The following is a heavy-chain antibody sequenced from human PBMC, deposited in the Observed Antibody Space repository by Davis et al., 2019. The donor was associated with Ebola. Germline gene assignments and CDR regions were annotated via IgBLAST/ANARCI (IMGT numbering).Heavy chain of an antibody. CDR1: GYTFTGYY. CDR2: INPNSGGT. V-gene: IGHV1-2*04. Sequence: ASVKVSCKASGYTFTGYYMHWVRQAPGQGLEWMGWINPNSGGTNYAQKFQGWVTMTGDTSISTAYMELSRLRSDDTAVYYCARGIHYGGNSLSDYWGQGTLVTVSS. D-gene: IGHD4-23*01. CDR3: ARGIHYGGNSLSDY. J-gene: IGHJ4*02.